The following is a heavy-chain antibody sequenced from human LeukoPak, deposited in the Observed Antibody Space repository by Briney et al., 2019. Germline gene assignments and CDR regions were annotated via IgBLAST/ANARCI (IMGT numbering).Heavy chain of an antibody. D-gene: IGHD6-13*01. CDR2: ISYDGSNK. J-gene: IGHJ1*01. V-gene: IGHV3-30*01. CDR3: AGSPKYSSSWYEYFQH. CDR1: GFTFSSYA. Sequence: WGSLRLSCAASGFTFSSYAMHWVRQAPGKGLEWVAAISYDGSNKYYADSVKGRFTISRDSSKNTLYLQMNSLRVEDTAVYYCAGSPKYSSSWYEYFQHWGQGTLVTVSS.